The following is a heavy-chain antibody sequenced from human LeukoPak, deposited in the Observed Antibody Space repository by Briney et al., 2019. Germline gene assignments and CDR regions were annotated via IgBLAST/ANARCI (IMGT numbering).Heavy chain of an antibody. Sequence: SETLSLTCTVSGSSISSYYWSWIRQPAGKGLEWIGRIYTSGSTNYNPSLKGRVAMSVDTSKNQFSLKLSSVTAADTAVYYCARDGITIFRDPRYYFDYWGQGTLVTVSS. D-gene: IGHD3-9*01. CDR2: IYTSGST. CDR1: GSSISSYY. J-gene: IGHJ4*02. CDR3: ARDGITIFRDPRYYFDY. V-gene: IGHV4-4*07.